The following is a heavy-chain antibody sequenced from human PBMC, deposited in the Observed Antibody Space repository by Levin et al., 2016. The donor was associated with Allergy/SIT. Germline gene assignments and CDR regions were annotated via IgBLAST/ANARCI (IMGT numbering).Heavy chain of an antibody. D-gene: IGHD6-19*01. J-gene: IGHJ4*02. V-gene: IGHV3-66*01. CDR3: ARDQLTSYSSGWYPYY. Sequence: WIRQPLGKGLEWVSVIYSGGSTYYADSVKGRFTISRDNSKNTLYLQMNSLRAEDTAVYYCARDQLTSYSSGWYPYYWGQGTLVTVSS. CDR2: IYSGGST.